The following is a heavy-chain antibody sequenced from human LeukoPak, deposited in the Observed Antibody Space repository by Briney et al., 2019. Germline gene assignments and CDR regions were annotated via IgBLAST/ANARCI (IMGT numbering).Heavy chain of an antibody. CDR1: GYTFTSYG. J-gene: IGHJ4*02. CDR3: ARVRQSSGYSSGWPVGY. CDR2: ISAYNGNT. V-gene: IGHV1-18*01. Sequence: GASVKVSCKPSGYTFTSYGISWVRQAPGQGLEWMGWISAYNGNTNYAQKLQGRVTMTTDTSTSTAYMELRSLRSDDTAVYYCARVRQSSGYSSGWPVGYWGQGTLVTVSS. D-gene: IGHD6-19*01.